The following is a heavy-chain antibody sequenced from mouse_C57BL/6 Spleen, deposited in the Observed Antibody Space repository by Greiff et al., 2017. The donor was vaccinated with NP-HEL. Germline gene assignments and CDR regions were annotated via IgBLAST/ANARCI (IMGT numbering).Heavy chain of an antibody. J-gene: IGHJ2*01. CDR2: INPGSGGT. D-gene: IGHD4-1*01. CDR1: GYAFTNYL. Sequence: QVQLKESGAELVRPGTSVKVSCKASGYAFTNYLIEWVKQRPGQGLEWIGVINPGSGGTNYNEKFKGKATLTADKSSSTAYMQLSSLTSEDSAVYFCARSGTGGYYFDYWGQGTTLTVSS. V-gene: IGHV1-54*01. CDR3: ARSGTGGYYFDY.